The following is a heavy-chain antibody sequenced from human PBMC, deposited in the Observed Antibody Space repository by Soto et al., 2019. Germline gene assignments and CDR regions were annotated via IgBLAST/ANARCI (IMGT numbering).Heavy chain of an antibody. V-gene: IGHV3-30*09. CDR3: ARVFGSAWFGGHFDN. CDR1: GFNFNTFA. D-gene: IGHD6-19*01. J-gene: IGHJ4*02. Sequence: QVQLVESGGGVVQPGRSLRLSCAASGFNFNTFALHWVRQAPGKGLEWVAVVSHDGTDKYYADSVKGRFAISRDNSENRLFLQMDSLRNEDTAGYYCARVFGSAWFGGHFDNWGQGALVTVSS. CDR2: VSHDGTDK.